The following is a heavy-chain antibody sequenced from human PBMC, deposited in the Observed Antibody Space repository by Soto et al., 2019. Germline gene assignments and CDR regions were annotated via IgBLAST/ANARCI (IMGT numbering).Heavy chain of an antibody. D-gene: IGHD6-19*01. V-gene: IGHV3-23*01. CDR2: ISDSGATT. CDR3: AKGWQVRGGQFDY. Sequence: EVQLLESGGNLVQPGGSLRLSCVASGFTFSNYVMSWVRQAPGKGLEWVSGISDSGATTYSADFVKGRFTISRDNSKTPLDLQRNRRRVEDTAVYYGAKGWQVRGGQFDYWGQGTLVSVSS. CDR1: GFTFSNYV. J-gene: IGHJ4*02.